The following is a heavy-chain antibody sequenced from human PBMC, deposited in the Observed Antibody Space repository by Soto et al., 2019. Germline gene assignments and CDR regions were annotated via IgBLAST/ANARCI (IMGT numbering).Heavy chain of an antibody. D-gene: IGHD3-22*01. CDR3: ARYDSNGYYHFEY. V-gene: IGHV5-51*01. CDR2: IYPGDSDT. J-gene: IGHJ4*01. CDR1: GYSFNSYW. Sequence: GESLKISCKGSGYSFNSYWIGWVRQMPGKCLEWMGIIYPGDSDTRYSPSFQGQVTISADKSISSAYLQWSSLKASDTAMYYCARYDSNGYYHFEYWGQGTLVTVSS.